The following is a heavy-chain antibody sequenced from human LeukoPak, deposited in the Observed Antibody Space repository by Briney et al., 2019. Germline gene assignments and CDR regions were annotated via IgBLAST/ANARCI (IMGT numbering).Heavy chain of an antibody. CDR3: AKVGYTGSYMHAFDI. Sequence: GRSLRLSCAASAFTFSNYGVHWVRQAPGKGREWVAVISDDGSNKEYADSVRCRFTISRDSSKYILYLQLNSLRADDTAVYNCAKVGYTGSYMHAFDIWGQGTMVTVSS. CDR1: AFTFSNYG. V-gene: IGHV3-30*18. CDR2: ISDDGSNK. D-gene: IGHD1-26*01. J-gene: IGHJ3*02.